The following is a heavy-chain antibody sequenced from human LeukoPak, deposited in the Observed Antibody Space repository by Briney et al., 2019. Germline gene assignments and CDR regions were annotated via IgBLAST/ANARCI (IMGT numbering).Heavy chain of an antibody. CDR2: ISSSSSTI. V-gene: IGHV3-48*04. D-gene: IGHD3-22*01. Sequence: GGSLRLSCAASGFTFSSYSMNWVRQAPGKGLEWVSYISSSSSTIYYADSVKGRFTISGDNAKNSLYLQMNSLRAEDTAVYYCAGYYDSSGDAFDIWGQGTMVTVSS. CDR3: AGYYDSSGDAFDI. J-gene: IGHJ3*02. CDR1: GFTFSSYS.